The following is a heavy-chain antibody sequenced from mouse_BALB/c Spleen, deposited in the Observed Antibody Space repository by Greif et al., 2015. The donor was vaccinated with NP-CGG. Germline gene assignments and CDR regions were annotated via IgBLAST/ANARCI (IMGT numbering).Heavy chain of an antibody. CDR3: AKGGLRRGAYYFDY. J-gene: IGHJ2*01. V-gene: IGHV2-6-5*01. Sequence: VKLVESGPGLVAPSQSLSITCTVPGFSLTDYGVSWIRQPPGKGLEWLGVIWGGGSTYYNSALKSRLSISKDNSKSQVFLKMNSLQTDDTAMYYCAKGGLRRGAYYFDYWGQGTTLTVSS. CDR1: GFSLTDYG. D-gene: IGHD2-2*01. CDR2: IWGGGST.